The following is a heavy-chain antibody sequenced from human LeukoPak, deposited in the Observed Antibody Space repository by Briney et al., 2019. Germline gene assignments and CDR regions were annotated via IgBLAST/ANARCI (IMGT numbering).Heavy chain of an antibody. D-gene: IGHD5-18*01. CDR2: IIPIFGTA. Sequence: GASVEVSCKASGYTFTGYYMHWVRQAPGQGLEWMGGIIPIFGTANYAQKFQGRVTITADESTSTAYMELSSLRSEDTAVYYCARDRYSYGSLGVGAFDIWGQGTMVTVSS. CDR1: GYTFTGYY. J-gene: IGHJ3*02. CDR3: ARDRYSYGSLGVGAFDI. V-gene: IGHV1-69*13.